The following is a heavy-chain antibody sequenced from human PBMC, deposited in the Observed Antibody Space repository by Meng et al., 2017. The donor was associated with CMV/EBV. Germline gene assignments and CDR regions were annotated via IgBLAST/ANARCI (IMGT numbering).Heavy chain of an antibody. V-gene: IGHV3-48*03. D-gene: IGHD3-10*01. CDR3: ATQGRSLRPGY. CDR1: GFTFSNYE. CDR2: ITSGGNSK. J-gene: IGHJ4*02. Sequence: GGPLRLPCAASGFTFSNYEMNWVRQAPGKGLEWLSYITSGGNSKFYADSVKGRFTISRDNAKNSLYLQMTSLSAEDTAIYYCATQGRSLRPGYWGQGTLVTVSS.